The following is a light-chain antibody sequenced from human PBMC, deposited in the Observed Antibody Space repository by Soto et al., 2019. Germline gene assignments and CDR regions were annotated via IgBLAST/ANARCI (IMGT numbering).Light chain of an antibody. CDR1: QSVNRSF. CDR3: QQYGSSPPWT. J-gene: IGKJ1*01. Sequence: EVVLTQSPGTLSLSPGERATLSCRASQSVNRSFLAWYQQKPGQAPRLLIYGASSRATGIPDRFSGSGSGTDFTLTISSLEPEDFAVYYCQQYGSSPPWTFGQGAKVETK. CDR2: GAS. V-gene: IGKV3-20*01.